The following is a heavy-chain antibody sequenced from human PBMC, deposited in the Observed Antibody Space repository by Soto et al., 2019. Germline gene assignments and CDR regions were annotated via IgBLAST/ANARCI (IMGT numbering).Heavy chain of an antibody. D-gene: IGHD5-12*01. CDR2: IYYSGST. J-gene: IGHJ4*02. CDR3: ARFRRDGYNYFDY. Sequence: SETLSLTCTVSGGSISSSSYYWGWIRQPPGKGLEWIGSIYYSGSTYYNPSLKSRVTISVDTSKNQFSLKLSSVTAADTAVYYCARFRRDGYNYFDYWGQGTLVTVSS. CDR1: GGSISSSSYY. V-gene: IGHV4-39*01.